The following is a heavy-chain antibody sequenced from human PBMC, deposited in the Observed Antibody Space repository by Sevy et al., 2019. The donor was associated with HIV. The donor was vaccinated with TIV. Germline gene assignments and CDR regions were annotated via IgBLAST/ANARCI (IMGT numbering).Heavy chain of an antibody. CDR3: ATITHCSDIRYYWFDP. J-gene: IGHJ5*02. V-gene: IGHV1-24*01. CDR2: SDPEDGKT. CDR1: GYTLTESS. D-gene: IGHD2-15*01. Sequence: ASVKVSCKVSGYTLTESSIHWVRQAPGKGLEWMGGSDPEDGKTIYAQNFQGRVTMTEDISTDTVYMELSSLRSEDTAVYYCATITHCSDIRYYWFDPWGQGTLVTVSS.